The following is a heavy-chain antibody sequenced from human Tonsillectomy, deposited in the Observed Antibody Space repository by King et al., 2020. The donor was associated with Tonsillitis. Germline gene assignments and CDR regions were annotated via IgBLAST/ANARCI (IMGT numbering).Heavy chain of an antibody. CDR1: GGTFSSYA. Sequence: QLVQSGAEVKKPGSSVKVSCKASGGTFSSYAISWVRQAPGQGLEWMGRIIPILGIANYAQKFQGRVTITADKSTSTAYTELSSLRSEDTAVYYCASSPGGYCSSTSCYDGYNVDYWGQGTLVTVSS. D-gene: IGHD2-2*01. CDR2: IIPILGIA. V-gene: IGHV1-69*04. J-gene: IGHJ4*02. CDR3: ASSPGGYCSSTSCYDGYNVDY.